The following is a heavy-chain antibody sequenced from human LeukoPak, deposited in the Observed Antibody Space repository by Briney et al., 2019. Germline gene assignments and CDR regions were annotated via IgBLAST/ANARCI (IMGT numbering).Heavy chain of an antibody. J-gene: IGHJ3*02. Sequence: MPSETLSLTCTVSGGSISSSSYYWGWIRQPPGKGLEWIGSIYYSGSTYYNPSLKSRVTISVDTSKNQFFLRLGSVTAADTAVYYCARHHGVGAMGIDAFDIWGQGTMVTVSS. D-gene: IGHD1-26*01. CDR2: IYYSGST. CDR1: GGSISSSSYY. V-gene: IGHV4-39*01. CDR3: ARHHGVGAMGIDAFDI.